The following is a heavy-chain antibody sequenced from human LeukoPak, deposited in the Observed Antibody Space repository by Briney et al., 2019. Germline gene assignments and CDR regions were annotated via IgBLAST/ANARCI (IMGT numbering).Heavy chain of an antibody. J-gene: IGHJ4*02. D-gene: IGHD3-10*01. CDR2: MNPNSGNT. Sequence: ASVKVSCKASGYTFTGYYMHWVRQATGQGLEWMGWMNPNSGNTGYAQKFQGRVTMTRNTSISTAYMGLNSLRSEDTAVYYCARVAGTMVRGVIGYWGQGTLVTVSS. CDR1: GYTFTGYY. V-gene: IGHV1-8*02. CDR3: ARVAGTMVRGVIGY.